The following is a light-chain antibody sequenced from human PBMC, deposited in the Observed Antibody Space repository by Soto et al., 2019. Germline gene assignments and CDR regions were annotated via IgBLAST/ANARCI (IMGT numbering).Light chain of an antibody. CDR1: QAISGY. J-gene: IGKJ2*01. CDR3: QQFKSYPYT. Sequence: IQLTQSPSSLSASVGDRVTITCRASQAISGYLVWYQQNPGRAPKLLIYDASTLQSGVPSRFSGSGSGTDFTLTISSLHPADFATYYCQQFKSYPYTFGQGTKVDIK. V-gene: IGKV1-9*01. CDR2: DAS.